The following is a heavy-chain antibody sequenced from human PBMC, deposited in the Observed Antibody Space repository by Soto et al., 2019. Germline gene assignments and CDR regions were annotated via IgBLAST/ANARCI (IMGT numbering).Heavy chain of an antibody. D-gene: IGHD5-18*01. CDR2: IYSGGST. Sequence: GSLRLSCAASGFTVSSNYMSWVRQAPGKGLEWVSVIYSGGSTYYADSVKGRFTISRDNSKNTLYLQMNSLRAEDTAVYYCARDSYGYRYYYYGMDVWGQGTTVTVSS. CDR1: GFTVSSNY. V-gene: IGHV3-53*01. J-gene: IGHJ6*02. CDR3: ARDSYGYRYYYYGMDV.